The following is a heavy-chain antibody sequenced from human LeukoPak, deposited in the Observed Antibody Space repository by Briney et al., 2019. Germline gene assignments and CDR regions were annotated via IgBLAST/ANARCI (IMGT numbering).Heavy chain of an antibody. CDR3: TSGLSVRRSNNTPVDY. J-gene: IGHJ4*02. CDR2: IRYDGSNK. D-gene: IGHD1-1*01. Sequence: GSLRLSCAASGFTFSSYGMHWVRRAPGKGLEWVAFIRYDGSNKYYADSVKGRFTISRDDSKNTAYLQMNSLKTEDTAVYYCTSGLSVRRSNNTPVDYWGQGTLVTVSS. CDR1: GFTFSSYG. V-gene: IGHV3-30*02.